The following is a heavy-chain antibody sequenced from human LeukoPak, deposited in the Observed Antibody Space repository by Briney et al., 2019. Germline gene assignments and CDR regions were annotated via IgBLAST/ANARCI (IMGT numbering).Heavy chain of an antibody. Sequence: GGSLRLSCAASGFTFDDYGMHWVRQAPGKGLEWVSGISYNSDTIAYADSVKGRFTISRDNAKNSLYLQMNSLRAEDTALYYCAKDYCGGDCYSGWYFDLWGRGTLVTVSS. V-gene: IGHV3-9*01. J-gene: IGHJ2*01. D-gene: IGHD2-21*02. CDR1: GFTFDDYG. CDR3: AKDYCGGDCYSGWYFDL. CDR2: ISYNSDTI.